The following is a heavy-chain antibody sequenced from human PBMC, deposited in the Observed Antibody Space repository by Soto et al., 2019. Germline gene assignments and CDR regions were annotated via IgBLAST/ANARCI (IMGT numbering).Heavy chain of an antibody. CDR3: ALFESDDDVWGSFRS. V-gene: IGHV1-69*13. D-gene: IGHD3-16*01. CDR1: GGIFSNYG. Sequence: GASVKVSCKASGGIFSNYGFSWVRQAPGQGLEWMGGIIPLFGKPSYAQKFQGRLTISADASTNRAYLDLYSLTTEDAGIYYCALFESDDDVWGSFRSWGQGTPVTVSS. J-gene: IGHJ5*02. CDR2: IIPLFGKP.